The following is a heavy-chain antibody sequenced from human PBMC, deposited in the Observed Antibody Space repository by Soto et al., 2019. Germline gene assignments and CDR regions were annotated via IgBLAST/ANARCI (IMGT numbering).Heavy chain of an antibody. V-gene: IGHV3-23*01. CDR2: ISGSGGST. CDR3: SNWNDRTGNNYYYYYGMDV. Sequence: EVQLLESGGGLVQPGGSLRLSCAASGFTFSSYAMSWVRQAPGKGLEWVSAISGSGGSTYYADSMKGRFTISRDNSKNTLYLQMNSLRAEDTAVSYCSNWNDRTGNNYYYYYGMDVWGQGTTVTVSS. J-gene: IGHJ6*02. CDR1: GFTFSSYA. D-gene: IGHD1-1*01.